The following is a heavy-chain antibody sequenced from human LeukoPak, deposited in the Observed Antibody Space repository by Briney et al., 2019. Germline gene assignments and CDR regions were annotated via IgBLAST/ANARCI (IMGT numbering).Heavy chain of an antibody. Sequence: SETLSLTCTVSGGSIRSYYWSWIRQPPGKGLEWIGYIYYSGSTNYNPSLKSRVTISVDTSKNQFSLKLSSVTAADTAVYYCARHREHCTGSTCYSPWFDPWGQGTLVTVSS. J-gene: IGHJ5*02. CDR3: ARHREHCTGSTCYSPWFDP. CDR1: GGSIRSYY. V-gene: IGHV4-59*08. CDR2: IYYSGST. D-gene: IGHD2-15*01.